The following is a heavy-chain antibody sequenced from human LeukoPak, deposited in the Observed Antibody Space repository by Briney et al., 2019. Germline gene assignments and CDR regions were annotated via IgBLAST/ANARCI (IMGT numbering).Heavy chain of an antibody. CDR1: GFTFSSHW. CDR3: ARGPPYGSRSDYFDY. Sequence: GGSLRLSCAASGFTFSSHWMTWLRQAPGKGREWVASIKKDVGEKFYVDSVKGRFTISRDNAKNSLYLHMNSLRVEDTAVYYCARGPPYGSRSDYFDYWGQGTLVTVSS. V-gene: IGHV3-7*01. CDR2: IKKDVGEK. D-gene: IGHD3-10*01. J-gene: IGHJ4*02.